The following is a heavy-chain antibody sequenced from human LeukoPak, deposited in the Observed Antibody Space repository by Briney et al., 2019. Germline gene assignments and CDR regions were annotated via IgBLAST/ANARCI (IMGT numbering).Heavy chain of an antibody. CDR1: GFTFSYYS. CDR2: IRSRYGTV. CDR3: VRDHAYAFDI. J-gene: IGHJ3*02. Sequence: GGSLRLSCVASGFTFSYYSMNWARQAPGKGLEWISYIRSRYGTVCYADSVKGRFTISTDTAKSPLFLQMNGLSADDTAVYYCVRDHAYAFDIWGQGTMVTVSS. V-gene: IGHV3-48*01.